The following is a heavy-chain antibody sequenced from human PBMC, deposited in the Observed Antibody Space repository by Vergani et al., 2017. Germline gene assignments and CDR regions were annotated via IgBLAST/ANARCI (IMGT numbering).Heavy chain of an antibody. Sequence: QVQLVQSGAEVKKPGASVKVSCKASGYTFTSYYMHWVRQAPGQGLEWMGWINTNTGNPTYAQGFTGRFVFSLDTSVSTAYLQISSLKAEDTAVYYCARESDCSSTSCYGHNWFDPWGQGTLVTVSS. V-gene: IGHV7-4-1*02. D-gene: IGHD2-2*01. J-gene: IGHJ5*02. CDR3: ARESDCSSTSCYGHNWFDP. CDR2: INTNTGNP. CDR1: GYTFTSYY.